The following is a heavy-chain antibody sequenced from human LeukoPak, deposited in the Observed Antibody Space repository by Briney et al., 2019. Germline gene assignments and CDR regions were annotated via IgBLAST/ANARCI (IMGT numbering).Heavy chain of an antibody. CDR1: AFTFSSYD. Sequence: PGGSLRLSCAASAFTFSSYDMTWVRQAPGKGLEWVSSITTGGGSTYYAASVKGRFTIYRDNSKNTLYLQMNSLRAEDTAVYYCARLVGPSDYWGQGTLVTVSS. D-gene: IGHD1-26*01. V-gene: IGHV3-23*01. CDR3: ARLVGPSDY. J-gene: IGHJ4*02. CDR2: ITTGGGST.